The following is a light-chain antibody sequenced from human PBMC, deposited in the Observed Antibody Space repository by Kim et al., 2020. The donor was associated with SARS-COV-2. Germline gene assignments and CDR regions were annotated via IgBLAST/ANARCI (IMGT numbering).Light chain of an antibody. Sequence: SASVGDRVTITCRASQTISAFLNWYQQKPGEAPKLLIYAASTVQSGVPSRFSGRGSGTDFTLTISSLQLEDSATYYCQQSYSTRYTFGQGTKLEIK. J-gene: IGKJ2*01. CDR2: AAS. CDR3: QQSYSTRYT. CDR1: QTISAF. V-gene: IGKV1-39*01.